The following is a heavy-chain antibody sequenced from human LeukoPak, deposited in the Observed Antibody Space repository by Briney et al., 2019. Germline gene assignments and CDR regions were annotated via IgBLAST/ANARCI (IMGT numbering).Heavy chain of an antibody. V-gene: IGHV3-7*01. J-gene: IGHJ4*02. CDR1: GFTFSTYW. CDR2: INQGGSEK. CDR3: ARGYCSGGSCYGGGFDY. D-gene: IGHD2-15*01. Sequence: GGSLRLFSAASGFTFSTYWMSWVRQAPGKGLEWVANINQGGSEKYYVDSVKGRFTISRDNAKNSLDLQVNSLRVEDTAVYLCARGYCSGGSCYGGGFDYWGQGTLVTVSS.